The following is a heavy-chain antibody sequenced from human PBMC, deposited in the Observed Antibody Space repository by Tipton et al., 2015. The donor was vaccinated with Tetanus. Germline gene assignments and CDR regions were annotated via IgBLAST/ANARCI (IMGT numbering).Heavy chain of an antibody. Sequence: TLSLTCAVSGSSISSGNWWSWVRQSPGRGLEWIGEIHQSGSTSYNPSLKSRVSMSGDKSKNQFSLQLNSVTAADTAIYYCARGPKPWLTAGQVYWGQGTLVTVSS. J-gene: IGHJ4*02. V-gene: IGHV4-4*02. CDR1: GSSISSGNW. CDR3: ARGPKPWLTAGQVY. CDR2: IHQSGST. D-gene: IGHD6-19*01.